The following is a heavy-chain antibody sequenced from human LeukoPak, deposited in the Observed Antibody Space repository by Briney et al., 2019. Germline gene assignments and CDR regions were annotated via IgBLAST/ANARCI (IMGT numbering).Heavy chain of an antibody. Sequence: GGSLRLSCAASGLTFSKFAMSWVRQAPGKGLEWVSFISGSDGIAYYADSVKGRFIISRDNSKNTLYLQMNSLRAEDTALYYCTKDRSSHEWGDYWGQGTLVTVSS. CDR2: ISGSDGIA. V-gene: IGHV3-23*01. CDR1: GLTFSKFA. CDR3: TKDRSSHEWGDY. D-gene: IGHD1-26*01. J-gene: IGHJ4*02.